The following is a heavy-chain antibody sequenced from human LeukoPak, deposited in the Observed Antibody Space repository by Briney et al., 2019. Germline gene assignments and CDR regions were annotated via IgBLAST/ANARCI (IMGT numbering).Heavy chain of an antibody. V-gene: IGHV4-39*07. CDR2: IYYSGST. D-gene: IGHD5-24*01. CDR3: ARTRWLQLYFDY. J-gene: IGHJ4*02. Sequence: PSETLSLTCTVSGGSISSSSYYWGWIRQPPGKGLEWIGSIYYSGSTYYNPSLKSRVTISVDTSKNQFSLKLSSVTAADTAVYYCARTRWLQLYFDYWGQGTLVTVSS. CDR1: GGSISSSSYY.